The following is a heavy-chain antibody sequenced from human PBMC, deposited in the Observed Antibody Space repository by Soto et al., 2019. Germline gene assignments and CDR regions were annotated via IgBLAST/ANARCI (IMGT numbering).Heavy chain of an antibody. J-gene: IGHJ4*02. V-gene: IGHV1-46*01. D-gene: IGHD2-21*02. CDR2: VNPSGGHT. Sequence: QVQLMQSGAEVKKPGASVKVSCKASGDTFTDYYIHWVRQAAGQGLEWMGKVNPSGGHTTYAQHFLGRVTMTRDTSNSTLYMELTSLTSDDTAIYYCARGGHVVVVTAALDYWGQGTLVTVSS. CDR3: ARGGHVVVVTAALDY. CDR1: GDTFTDYY.